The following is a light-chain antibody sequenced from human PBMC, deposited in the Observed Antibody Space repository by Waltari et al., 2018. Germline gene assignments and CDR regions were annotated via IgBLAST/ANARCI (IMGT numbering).Light chain of an antibody. V-gene: IGLV1-40*01. CDR2: RNI. CDR3: QTYDTSLSRV. Sequence: QSVLTQPPSVSGAPGQRVTIYCTGSRSTLGTGYDVHWYQQFPGTAPKLLIYRNINRPSGVPDRFSGSKSGTSASLVITGLQAEDEADYYCQTYDTSLSRVFGGGTKLTVL. CDR1: RSTLGTGYD. J-gene: IGLJ3*02.